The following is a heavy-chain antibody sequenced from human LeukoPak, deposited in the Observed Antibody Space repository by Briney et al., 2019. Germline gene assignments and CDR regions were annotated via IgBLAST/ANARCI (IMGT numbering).Heavy chain of an antibody. J-gene: IGHJ4*02. CDR1: GYSFTTNYW. V-gene: IGHV5-51*01. CDR3: ARRTGDLVFDY. Sequence: GESLKISCKGSGYSFTTNYWIGWVRQMPGKGLEWMGIIYPGDSDTKYSPSFQGQVTISADKSISTASLQWSSLKASDTAMYYCARRTGDLVFDYWGQGTLVTVSS. D-gene: IGHD7-27*01. CDR2: IYPGDSDT.